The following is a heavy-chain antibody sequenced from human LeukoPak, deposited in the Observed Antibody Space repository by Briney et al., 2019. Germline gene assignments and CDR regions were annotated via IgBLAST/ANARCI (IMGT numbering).Heavy chain of an antibody. Sequence: SETLSLTCTVSGGSVSSYYWSWIRQPPEKGLESIGYIYYSGSTNYNPSLKSRVTISLYTSKNQFSLKLSSVTAADTAVYYCARDGYYGSGLDYWGQGTLVTVSS. V-gene: IGHV4-59*02. J-gene: IGHJ4*02. CDR3: ARDGYYGSGLDY. CDR2: IYYSGST. D-gene: IGHD3-10*01. CDR1: GGSVSSYY.